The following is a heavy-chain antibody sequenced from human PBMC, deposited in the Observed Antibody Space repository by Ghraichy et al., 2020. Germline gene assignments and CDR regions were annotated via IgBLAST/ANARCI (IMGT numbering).Heavy chain of an antibody. CDR2: IIPIFGTA. Sequence: SVKVSCKASGGTFSSYAISWVRQAPGQGLEWMGGIIPIFGTANYAQKFQGRVTITADESTSTAYMELSSLRSEDTAVYYCARGDYYDSSGLNYYGMDVWGQGTTVTVSS. D-gene: IGHD3-22*01. CDR3: ARGDYYDSSGLNYYGMDV. V-gene: IGHV1-69*13. CDR1: GGTFSSYA. J-gene: IGHJ6*02.